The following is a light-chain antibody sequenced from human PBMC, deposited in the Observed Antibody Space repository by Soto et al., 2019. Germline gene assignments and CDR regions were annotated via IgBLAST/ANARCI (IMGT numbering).Light chain of an antibody. V-gene: IGKV3-11*01. CDR2: DIS. Sequence: EIVLTQSPATLSLSPGERATLSCRASQNVGSDLAWYQQKPGQAPSLLIYDISDRATGVPARFSGGGSGTDFTLPISSLEPEDSGIYYCQQRDSWPLAFGGGTKVEIK. CDR3: QQRDSWPLA. J-gene: IGKJ4*01. CDR1: QNVGSD.